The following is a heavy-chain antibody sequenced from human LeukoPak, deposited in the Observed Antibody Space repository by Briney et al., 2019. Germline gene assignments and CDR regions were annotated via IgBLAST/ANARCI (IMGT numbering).Heavy chain of an antibody. CDR2: ISSSGSTI. V-gene: IGHV3-11*04. CDR1: GLTFSDYY. J-gene: IGHJ3*02. Sequence: GGPLRLSCAASGLTFSDYYMSWIRQAPGRGLEWVSYISSSGSTIYYADSVKGRFTISRDNAKNSLYLQMNNLRAEDTAMFYCATSMAQDVDAFHIWGQGTMVTVSS. D-gene: IGHD2-21*01. CDR3: ATSMAQDVDAFHI.